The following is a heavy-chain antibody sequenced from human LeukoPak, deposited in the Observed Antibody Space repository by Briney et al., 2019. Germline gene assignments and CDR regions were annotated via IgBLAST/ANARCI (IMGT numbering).Heavy chain of an antibody. CDR2: INGDGSIT. J-gene: IGHJ3*02. CDR3: ARAGNGFDT. Sequence: PGGSLRLSCAASGFTFSSYWIHWVRQAPGEGLVWVSRINGDGSITTYADSVRGRFTISRDNVKNTLYLQMNSLRAEDTAVYYCARAGNGFDTWGRGTMVTVSS. V-gene: IGHV3-74*01. CDR1: GFTFSSYW.